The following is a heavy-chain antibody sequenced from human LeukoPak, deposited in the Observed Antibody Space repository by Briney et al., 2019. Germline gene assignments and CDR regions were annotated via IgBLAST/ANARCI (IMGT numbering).Heavy chain of an antibody. CDR1: GYTFTTYF. J-gene: IGHJ4*02. Sequence: ASVKVSCKASGYTFTTYFMHWPRQAPGQWLEWMGIINPSAVSTSYAQKFLGRVTMTRDTSTSTVYMELSSLRSEDTAVYYCARGVGTYQTYFDYWGQGTLVTVSS. CDR3: ARGVGTYQTYFDY. CDR2: INPSAVST. V-gene: IGHV1-46*01. D-gene: IGHD1-14*01.